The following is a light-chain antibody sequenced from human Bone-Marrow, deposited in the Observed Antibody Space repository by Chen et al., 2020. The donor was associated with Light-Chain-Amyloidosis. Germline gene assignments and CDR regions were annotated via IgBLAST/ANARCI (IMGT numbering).Light chain of an antibody. Sequence: SYELTPPPSVSVSPGPTARITCSGDDLPTKYAYWYQQKPGQAPVLVIHRDTERPSGISERFSGSSSGTTATLTISGVQAEDEADYHGQSADSSGTYEVIFGGGTKLTVL. CDR1: DLPTKY. CDR3: QSADSSGTYEVI. V-gene: IGLV3-25*03. CDR2: RDT. J-gene: IGLJ2*01.